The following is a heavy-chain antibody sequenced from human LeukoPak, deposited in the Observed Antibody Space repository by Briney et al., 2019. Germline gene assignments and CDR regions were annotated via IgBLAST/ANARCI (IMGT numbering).Heavy chain of an antibody. D-gene: IGHD6-6*01. V-gene: IGHV1-18*01. CDR1: GYTFTSYG. CDR2: ISAYNGNT. Sequence: ASVKVSCKASGYTFTSYGISWVRQAPGQGLEWMGWISAYNGNTNYAQKLQGRVTMTTDTSTSTAYMELRSLRSDDTAVYHCARDEYSSSLFWYFDLWGRGTLVTVSS. J-gene: IGHJ2*01. CDR3: ARDEYSSSLFWYFDL.